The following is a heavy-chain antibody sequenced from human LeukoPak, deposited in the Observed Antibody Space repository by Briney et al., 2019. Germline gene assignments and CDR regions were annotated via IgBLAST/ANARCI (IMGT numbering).Heavy chain of an antibody. D-gene: IGHD6-19*01. CDR1: GFTFSSYS. V-gene: IGHV3-21*01. CDR3: AKRQDSSGWYEGAFDI. J-gene: IGHJ3*02. Sequence: GGSLRLSCAASGFTFSSYSMNWVRQAPGKGLEWVSSITGSSSYIYYADSVKGRFTISRGNSKNTLYLQMNSLRAEDTAVYYCAKRQDSSGWYEGAFDIWGQGTMVTVSS. CDR2: ITGSSSYI.